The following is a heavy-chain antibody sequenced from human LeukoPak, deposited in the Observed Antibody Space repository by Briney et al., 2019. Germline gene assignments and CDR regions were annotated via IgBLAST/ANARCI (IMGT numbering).Heavy chain of an antibody. D-gene: IGHD1-26*01. CDR2: IIPIFGTA. V-gene: IGHV1-69*05. CDR1: GGTFSSYA. J-gene: IGHJ4*02. Sequence: ASVKVSCKASGGTFSSYAISWVRQAPGQGLEWMGGIIPIFGTANYAQKFQGRVTITTDESTSTAYMELSSLRSEDTAVYYCARGPFIVGATTHFDYWGQGTLVTVSS. CDR3: ARGPFIVGATTHFDY.